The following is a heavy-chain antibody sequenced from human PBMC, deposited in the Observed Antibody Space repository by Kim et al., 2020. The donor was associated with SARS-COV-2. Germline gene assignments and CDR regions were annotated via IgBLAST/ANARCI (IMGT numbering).Heavy chain of an antibody. CDR1: GYSFTRHA. V-gene: IGHV1-3*01. CDR3: ARVPGYCSPGSCADY. Sequence: ASVKVSRGASGYSFTRHAMHWVRQVPGQRLEWMGWINAGDGDTKYSLKFRGRVTITSDTSASTAYMELSSLTSEDTALYYCARVPGYCSPGSCADYWGQGTLVTVSS. CDR2: INAGDGDT. D-gene: IGHD2-15*01. J-gene: IGHJ4*02.